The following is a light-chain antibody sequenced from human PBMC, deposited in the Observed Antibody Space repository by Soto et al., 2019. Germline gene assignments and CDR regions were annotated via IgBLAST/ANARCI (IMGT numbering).Light chain of an antibody. CDR3: QQYGTSEII. V-gene: IGKV3-20*01. Sequence: EFVLTQSPGTLSLSPGERARLSCRASQSLTNSFIAWYQQRPGQAPRLLIYDTSSRASGIPDRFSGSGSGTDFTLTISRLETEDFAVFYCQQYGTSEIILGQGTRVEIK. CDR1: QSLTNSF. J-gene: IGKJ5*01. CDR2: DTS.